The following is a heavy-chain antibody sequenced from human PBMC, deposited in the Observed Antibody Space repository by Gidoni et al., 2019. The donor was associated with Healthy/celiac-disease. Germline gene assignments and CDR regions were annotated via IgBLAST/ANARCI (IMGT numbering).Heavy chain of an antibody. D-gene: IGHD1-26*01. V-gene: IGHV3-66*01. Sequence: EVQLVESGGGLVQPGGSLSLSCAASGFTVSSNYMSWVRQAPGKGLEWVSVIYSGGSTYYADSVKGRFTISRENSKNTLYLQMNSLRAEDTAVYYCARETVNRGADAFDIWGQGTMVTVSS. CDR1: GFTVSSNY. CDR3: ARETVNRGADAFDI. CDR2: IYSGGST. J-gene: IGHJ3*02.